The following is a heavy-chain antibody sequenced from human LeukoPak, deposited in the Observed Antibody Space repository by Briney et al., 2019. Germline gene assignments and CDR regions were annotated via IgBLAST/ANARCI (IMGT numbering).Heavy chain of an antibody. CDR2: ISWNSGSI. Sequence: PGGSLRLSWAASGFTFDDYAMHWVRQAPGKGLEWVSGISWNSGSIGYADSVKGRFTISRDNAKNSLYLQMNGLRAEDTALYYCAKDIYSGYDSYYFDYWGQGTLVTVSS. D-gene: IGHD5-12*01. J-gene: IGHJ4*02. V-gene: IGHV3-9*01. CDR3: AKDIYSGYDSYYFDY. CDR1: GFTFDDYA.